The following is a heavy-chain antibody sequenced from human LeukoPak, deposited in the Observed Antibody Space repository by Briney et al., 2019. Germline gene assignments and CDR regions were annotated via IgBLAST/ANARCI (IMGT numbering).Heavy chain of an antibody. Sequence: SQTLSLTCAISGDSVSSNSAAWNWIRQSPSRGLEWLGRTYYRSRWYNDYALSVKSRITINPDTSKNQFSLQLNSVTPEDTAVYYCARGPIKTDLVLMVYALENYFDYWGQGTLVTVSS. V-gene: IGHV6-1*01. CDR1: GDSVSSNSAA. J-gene: IGHJ4*02. CDR2: TYYRSRWYN. CDR3: ARGPIKTDLVLMVYALENYFDY. D-gene: IGHD2-8*01.